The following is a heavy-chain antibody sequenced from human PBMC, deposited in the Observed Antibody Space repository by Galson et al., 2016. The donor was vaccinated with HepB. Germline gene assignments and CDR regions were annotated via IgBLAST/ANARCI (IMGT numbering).Heavy chain of an antibody. CDR1: GFTFSSYA. CDR3: ARVARGNFRKESVHFDY. J-gene: IGHJ4*02. Sequence: SLRLSCAASGFTFSSYAMSWVRQAPGKGLGWVSGISGSGGNTYYADSVKGRFTISRDNSKNTLYVQMNSLRAEDTAVYYCARVARGNFRKESVHFDYLGQGTLVTVSS. CDR2: ISGSGGNT. D-gene: IGHD1-26*01. V-gene: IGHV3-23*01.